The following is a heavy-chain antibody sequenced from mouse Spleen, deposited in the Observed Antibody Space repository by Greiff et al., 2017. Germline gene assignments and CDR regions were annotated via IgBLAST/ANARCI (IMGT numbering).Heavy chain of an antibody. CDR2: INSNGGST. CDR3: ARQESNYAYCFDY. J-gene: IGHJ2*01. CDR1: GFTFSSYA. D-gene: IGHD2-5*01. V-gene: IGHV5-6-2*01. Sequence: EVMLVESGGGLVKPGGSLKLSCAASGFTFSSYAMSWVRQTPEKRLEWVAAINSNGGSTYYPDTVKDRFTISRDNAKNTLYLQMSSLRSEDTALYYCARQESNYAYCFDYWGQGTTLTVSS.